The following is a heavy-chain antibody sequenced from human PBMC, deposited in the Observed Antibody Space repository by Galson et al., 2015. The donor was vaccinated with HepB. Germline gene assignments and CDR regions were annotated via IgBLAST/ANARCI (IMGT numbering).Heavy chain of an antibody. V-gene: IGHV6-1*01. J-gene: IGHJ6*03. CDR3: SITMIVVVITFYYYYYYMDV. CDR2: TYYRSKWYN. D-gene: IGHD3-22*01. CDR1: GDSVSSNSAA. Sequence: CAISGDSVSSNSAAWNWIRQSPSRGLEWLGRTYYRSKWYNDYAVSVKSRITINPDTSKNQFSLQLNSVTPEDTAVYYCSITMIVVVITFYYYYYYMDVWGKGTTVTVSS.